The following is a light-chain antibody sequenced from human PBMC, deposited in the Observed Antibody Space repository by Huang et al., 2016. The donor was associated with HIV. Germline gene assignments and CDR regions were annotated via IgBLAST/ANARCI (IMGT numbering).Light chain of an antibody. CDR1: QSLLDTNGDKY. Sequence: DFVMTQSPLSLPVTPGEPASISCRSNQSLLDTNGDKYLYWYLLKAGQSPQLLIYLGSNRASRVPDRFSGSGSGTDFTLKISRVEAEDVGVYYCMQALQTPPTFGGGTKVEI. CDR3: MQALQTPPT. J-gene: IGKJ4*01. CDR2: LGS. V-gene: IGKV2-28*01.